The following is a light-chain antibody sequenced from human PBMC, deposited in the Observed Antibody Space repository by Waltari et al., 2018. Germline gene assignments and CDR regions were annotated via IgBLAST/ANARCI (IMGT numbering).Light chain of an antibody. CDR3: CSYTTTTTWV. CDR1: GSDIGGFNY. Sequence: QSALTQPASVSGSPGQSITISCSGTGSDIGGFNYVSWYQQRPGKAPKLLIYGVSHRPSGVSYRFSGSKSGNRASLTISGLQAEDDSDYYCCSYTTTTTWVFGGGTKLTVL. V-gene: IGLV2-14*03. CDR2: GVS. J-gene: IGLJ3*02.